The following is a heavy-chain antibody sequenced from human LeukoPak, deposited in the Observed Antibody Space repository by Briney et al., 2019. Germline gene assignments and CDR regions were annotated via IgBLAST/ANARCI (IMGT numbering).Heavy chain of an antibody. J-gene: IGHJ4*02. V-gene: IGHV3-23*01. CDR1: GSTFSSYA. Sequence: GGSLRLSCAVSGSTFSSYAMTWVRQAPGKGLEWVSAMSSGGSSTYYADSVKGRFTISRDNSKNTLYLQMNILRAEDTSVYYCAKARSGYDFDYWGQGTLVTVSS. CDR3: AKARSGYDFDY. D-gene: IGHD5-12*01. CDR2: MSSGGSST.